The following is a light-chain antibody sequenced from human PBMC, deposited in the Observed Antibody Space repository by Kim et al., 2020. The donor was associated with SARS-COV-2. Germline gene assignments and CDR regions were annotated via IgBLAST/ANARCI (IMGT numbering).Light chain of an antibody. Sequence: EIVLTQSPGTLSLSPGERATLSCRASQSVSSSYLAWYQQKLGQAPRLLIYGASSRATGIPDRFSGSGSGTDFTLSISRLEPEDFAVYYCQRYGSSPLTFGGGTKLEI. CDR3: QRYGSSPLT. CDR2: GAS. V-gene: IGKV3-20*01. J-gene: IGKJ4*01. CDR1: QSVSSSY.